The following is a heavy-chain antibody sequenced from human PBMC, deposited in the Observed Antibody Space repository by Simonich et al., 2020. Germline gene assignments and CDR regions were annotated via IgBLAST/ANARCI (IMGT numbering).Heavy chain of an antibody. V-gene: IGHV1-2*02. CDR2: NNPNSGGT. CDR3: ARSHIAAAGTGYFQH. J-gene: IGHJ1*01. Sequence: QVQLVQSGAEVKKPGASVKVSCKASGYTFTGYFMHWVRQAPGQGLEWMGWNNPNSGGTNYAQKFQGRVTRTRDTSISTAYMELSRLRSDDTAVYYCARSHIAAAGTGYFQHWGQGTLVTVSS. CDR1: GYTFTGYF. D-gene: IGHD6-13*01.